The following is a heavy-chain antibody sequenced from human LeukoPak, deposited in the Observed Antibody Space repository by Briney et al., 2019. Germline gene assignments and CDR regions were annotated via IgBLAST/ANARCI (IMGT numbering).Heavy chain of an antibody. D-gene: IGHD3-10*01. CDR2: IRHDGSNK. J-gene: IGHJ6*04. V-gene: IGHV3-30*02. Sequence: GGSLRLSCAASGFTFSSYGMHWVRQAPGKGLEWVAFIRHDGSNKYYADSVKGRFTISRDNSKNTLYLQMSSLTAEDTAVYYCAKDRGSSGSYEMDVWGKGTTVTISS. CDR1: GFTFSSYG. CDR3: AKDRGSSGSYEMDV.